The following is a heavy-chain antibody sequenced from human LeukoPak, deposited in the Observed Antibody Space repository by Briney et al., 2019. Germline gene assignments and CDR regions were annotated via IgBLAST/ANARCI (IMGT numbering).Heavy chain of an antibody. Sequence: SETLSLTRTVSGGSFSNGNYYWSWLRQPPAKALEWIGYIYYSGSTYYNPSLEGRVTISVDTSKNQFSVKLSSVTTADTAVYYCARSQNYYGSGDYWSQGTLVTVSS. CDR1: GGSFSNGNYY. CDR3: ARSQNYYGSGDY. CDR2: IYYSGST. V-gene: IGHV4-61*01. J-gene: IGHJ4*02. D-gene: IGHD3-10*01.